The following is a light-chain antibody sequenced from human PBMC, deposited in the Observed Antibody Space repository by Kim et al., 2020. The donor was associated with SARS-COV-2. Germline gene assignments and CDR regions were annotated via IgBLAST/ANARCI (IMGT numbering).Light chain of an antibody. V-gene: IGLV3-21*04. CDR2: YDS. J-gene: IGLJ3*02. Sequence: SYELTQPRSVSVAPGKTARITCGGNNIGSKSVHWYQQKPGQAPVLVIYYDSDRPSGIPERLSGSNSGNTATLTISRVEAGDEADYYCQVWDSSSDHPVFG. CDR3: QVWDSSSDHPV. CDR1: NIGSKS.